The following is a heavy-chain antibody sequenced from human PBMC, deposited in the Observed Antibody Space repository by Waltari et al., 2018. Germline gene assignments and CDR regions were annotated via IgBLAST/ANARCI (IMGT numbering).Heavy chain of an antibody. V-gene: IGHV1-69*01. CDR3: ASPPRGRDGYPGGGCDAFDI. CDR1: GGTFSSYA. CDR2: IIPIFGTA. Sequence: QVQLVQSGAEVKKPGSSVKVSCKASGGTFSSYAISWVRQAPGHGLGWMGGIIPIFGTANYAQKFQGRVTITADESTSTAYMELSSLRSEDTAVYYCASPPRGRDGYPGGGCDAFDIWGQGTMVTVSS. D-gene: IGHD5-12*01. J-gene: IGHJ3*02.